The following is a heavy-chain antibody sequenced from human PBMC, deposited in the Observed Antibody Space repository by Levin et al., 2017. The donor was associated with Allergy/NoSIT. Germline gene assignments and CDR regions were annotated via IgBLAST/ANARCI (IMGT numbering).Heavy chain of an antibody. CDR2: IAYKSGSI. D-gene: IGHD4/OR15-4a*01. CDR1: GFRFEDYA. CDR3: VKDPESDYITPYYYHGMGV. V-gene: IGHV3-9*01. J-gene: IGHJ6*02. Sequence: PGGSLRLSCTASGFRFEDYAMHWVRQVPGKGLEWVSGIAYKSGSIHYADSVKGRFTISRDNAKNSLYLQMNSLRAEDTALYYCVKDPESDYITPYYYHGMGVWGRGTAVTVSS.